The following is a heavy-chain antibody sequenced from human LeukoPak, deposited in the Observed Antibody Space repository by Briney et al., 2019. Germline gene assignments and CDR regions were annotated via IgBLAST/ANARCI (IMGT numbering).Heavy chain of an antibody. CDR2: LTSSRGSM. D-gene: IGHD3-10*01. CDR1: GFTFSDYT. CDR3: ARPLYGSGGSSFDY. J-gene: IGHJ4*02. Sequence: GGSLRLSCAASGFTFSDYTMSWVRQAPGEGLEWVSSLTSSRGSMYYADSVKGRFTISRDNAKNSLHLQMNSLRAEDTAVYYCARPLYGSGGSSFDYWGQGTLVTVSS. V-gene: IGHV3-21*01.